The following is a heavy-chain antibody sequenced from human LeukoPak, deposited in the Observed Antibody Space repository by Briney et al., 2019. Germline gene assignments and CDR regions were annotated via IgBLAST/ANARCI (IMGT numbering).Heavy chain of an antibody. D-gene: IGHD3-22*01. J-gene: IGHJ4*02. Sequence: SETLSLTCAVYGGSFSGYYWSWIRQPPGKGLEWIGEIDHSGSTNYNPSLKSRVTISVDTSKNQFSLKLSSVTAADTAVYFCARNYYDTKKPWDWGQGTLVTVSS. CDR2: IDHSGST. CDR3: ARNYYDTKKPWD. CDR1: GGSFSGYY. V-gene: IGHV4-34*01.